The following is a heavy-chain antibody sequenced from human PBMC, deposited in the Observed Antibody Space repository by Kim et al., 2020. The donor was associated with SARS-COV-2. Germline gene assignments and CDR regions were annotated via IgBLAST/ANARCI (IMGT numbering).Heavy chain of an antibody. J-gene: IGHJ4*02. Sequence: ADSVKGRFTISRDNSKNTLYLQMNSLRAEDTAVYYCAKGAKFCGVVTLDYWGQGTLVTVSS. CDR3: AKGAKFCGVVTLDY. D-gene: IGHD3-3*01. V-gene: IGHV3-30*02.